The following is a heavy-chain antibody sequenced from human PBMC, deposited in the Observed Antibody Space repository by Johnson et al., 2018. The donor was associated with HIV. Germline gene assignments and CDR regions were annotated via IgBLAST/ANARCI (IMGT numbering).Heavy chain of an antibody. D-gene: IGHD7-27*01. CDR3: ARQLATGDDAFDI. Sequence: VQLVESGGDLVHPGGSLRLSCAASGLTFSSYWMSWVRQAPGKGLEWVANIKQDGSEKYYVDSVKGRFTISRDNAKNSLYLQMNSLRAEDTAVYYCARQLATGDDAFDIWGQGTMVTVAS. J-gene: IGHJ3*02. CDR1: GLTFSSYW. CDR2: IKQDGSEK. V-gene: IGHV3-7*01.